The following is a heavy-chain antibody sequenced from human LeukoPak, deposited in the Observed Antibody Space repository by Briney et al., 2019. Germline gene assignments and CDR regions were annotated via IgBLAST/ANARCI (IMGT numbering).Heavy chain of an antibody. J-gene: IGHJ4*02. D-gene: IGHD6-13*01. CDR2: IIPILGIA. CDR1: RNIFTGYF. CDR3: ARDLSSSWYAYDY. Sequence: SVKVSCKASRNIFTGYFIHWVRQAPGQGLEWMGRIIPILGIANYAQKFQGRVTITADKSTSTAYMELSSLRSEDTAVYYCARDLSSSWYAYDYWGQGTLVTVSS. V-gene: IGHV1-69*04.